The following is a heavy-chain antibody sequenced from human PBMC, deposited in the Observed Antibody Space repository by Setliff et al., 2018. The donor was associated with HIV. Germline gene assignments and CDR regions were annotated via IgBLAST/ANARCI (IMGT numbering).Heavy chain of an antibody. D-gene: IGHD3-9*01. CDR1: GFSFSRYT. V-gene: IGHV3-21*04. J-gene: IGHJ4*02. CDR3: AKKKGFYDILTGIDY. CDR2: ITSSLNYR. Sequence: GGSLRLSCVASGFSFSRYTMMWVRQAPGKGLEWVSSITSSLNYRYADSVKGRFTISRDNSKNTLHLQMISLRAEDTAVYYCAKKKGFYDILTGIDYWGQGTLVTVSS.